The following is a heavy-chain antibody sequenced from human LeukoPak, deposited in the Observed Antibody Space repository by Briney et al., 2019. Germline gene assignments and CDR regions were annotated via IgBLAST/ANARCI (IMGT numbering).Heavy chain of an antibody. J-gene: IGHJ4*02. Sequence: KPSETLSLTCTVSGGSISSSSYYWGWIRQPPGKGLEWIGSIYYSGSTYYNPSLKSRVTISVDTSKNQFSLKLSSVTAADTAVYYCARRVESGYYGSGSRTTYSDYWGQGTLVTVSS. CDR2: IYYSGST. D-gene: IGHD3-10*01. CDR1: GGSISSSSYY. V-gene: IGHV4-39*01. CDR3: ARRVESGYYGSGSRTTYSDY.